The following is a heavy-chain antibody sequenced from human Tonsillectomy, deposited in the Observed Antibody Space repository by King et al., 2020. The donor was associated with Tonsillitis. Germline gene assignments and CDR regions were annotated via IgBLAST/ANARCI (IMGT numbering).Heavy chain of an antibody. Sequence: VQLVESGGGLVKPGGSLRLSCAASGFTFSSYSMNWVRQAPGKGLEWVSSISSSSSYIYNADSVKGRFTISRDNAKNSLYLQMNSLRAEDTAVYYCARTYIAAAGTFDYWGQGTLVTVSS. CDR3: ARTYIAAAGTFDY. D-gene: IGHD6-13*01. J-gene: IGHJ4*02. V-gene: IGHV3-21*01. CDR1: GFTFSSYS. CDR2: ISSSSSYI.